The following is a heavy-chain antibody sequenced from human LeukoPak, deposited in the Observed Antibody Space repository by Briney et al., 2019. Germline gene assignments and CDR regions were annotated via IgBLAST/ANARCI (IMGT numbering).Heavy chain of an antibody. D-gene: IGHD1-7*01. V-gene: IGHV3-30*02. J-gene: IGHJ4*02. Sequence: GGSLRLSCAASGFTFSGSAMHWVRQAPGKGLEWVAYIHYDSTTEDYADSVKGRFTISRDNSKNTLFLQMNNLRVEDMAVFYCAKDWNWAIDYWGQGTLVTVSS. CDR1: GFTFSGSA. CDR3: AKDWNWAIDY. CDR2: IHYDSTTE.